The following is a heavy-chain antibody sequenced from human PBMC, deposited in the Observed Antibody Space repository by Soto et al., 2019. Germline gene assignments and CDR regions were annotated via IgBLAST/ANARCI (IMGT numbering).Heavy chain of an antibody. CDR2: ISYDGSNK. J-gene: IGHJ6*02. CDR3: ARDSATVADYYYTMDV. V-gene: IGHV3-30-3*01. D-gene: IGHD4-17*01. Sequence: VQLVESGGGVVQPGRSLRLSCAASGFTFSSYPMHWVRQAPGKGLEWVAVISYDGSNKYYVDSEKGRFTISRDNSKNTLYLQMNSLIPEDTTVYYCARDSATVADYYYTMDVWGQGTTVTVSS. CDR1: GFTFSSYP.